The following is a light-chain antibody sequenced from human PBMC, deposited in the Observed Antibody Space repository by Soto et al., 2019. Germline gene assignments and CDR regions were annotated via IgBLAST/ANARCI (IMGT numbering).Light chain of an antibody. CDR2: GAS. Sequence: ETVMTQSPATLSVSPGERVTLSCRAGQSISSDVAWYQHKPGQAPRLLIYGASTTAIGIPVRFSGSGSGTEFTLTISSLQSEDFAVYYCQQYNNWPRTIGQGTKVDIK. J-gene: IGKJ2*01. CDR3: QQYNNWPRT. V-gene: IGKV3-15*01. CDR1: QSISSD.